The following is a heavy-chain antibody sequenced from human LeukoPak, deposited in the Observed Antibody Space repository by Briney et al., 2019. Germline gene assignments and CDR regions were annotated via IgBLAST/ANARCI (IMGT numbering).Heavy chain of an antibody. Sequence: GGSLRLSCAASGFTFNSYSMNWVRQAPGRGLEWVSSISSSSSYIYYADSVKGRFTISRDNSKNTLYLQMNSLRAEDTAVYYCAKDGIGDIVVVPAATWGQGTLVTVSS. CDR2: ISSSSSYI. CDR3: AKDGIGDIVVVPAAT. V-gene: IGHV3-21*01. J-gene: IGHJ5*02. CDR1: GFTFNSYS. D-gene: IGHD2-2*01.